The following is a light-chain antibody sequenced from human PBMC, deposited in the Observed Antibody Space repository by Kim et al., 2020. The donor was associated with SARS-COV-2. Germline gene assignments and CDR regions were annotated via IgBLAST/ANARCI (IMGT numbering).Light chain of an antibody. Sequence: PGRSITLSCTGTSSDVGGYNYVSWYQQHPGKAPKLMIYDVSNRPSGVSNRFSGSKSGNTASLTISGLQAEDEADYYCSSYTTSSTVFGGGTQLTVL. CDR2: DVS. V-gene: IGLV2-14*03. CDR1: SSDVGGYNY. CDR3: SSYTTSSTV. J-gene: IGLJ2*01.